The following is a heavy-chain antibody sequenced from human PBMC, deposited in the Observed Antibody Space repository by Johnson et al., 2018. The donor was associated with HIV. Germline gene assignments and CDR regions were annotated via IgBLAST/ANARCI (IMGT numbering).Heavy chain of an antibody. CDR1: GFTFDDSA. J-gene: IGHJ3*02. D-gene: IGHD4-11*01. Sequence: QLVESGGGLVQPGRSLRLSCAASGFTFDDSAMHWVRQAPGKGLEWVSGISWNTGNIGYADSVKGRFTISRDNANNSLYLQMNSLRAEDTALYYCAKDIGWSLQSAFDIWGQGTMVTVSS. CDR2: ISWNTGNI. V-gene: IGHV3-9*01. CDR3: AKDIGWSLQSAFDI.